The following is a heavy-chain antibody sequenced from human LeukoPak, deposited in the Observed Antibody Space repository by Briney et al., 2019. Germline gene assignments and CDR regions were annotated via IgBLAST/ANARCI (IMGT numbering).Heavy chain of an antibody. Sequence: GESLKISCKAYGYDFTSYFIGWVRQMPGKGLEWMGIIYPGDSDARYSPSFQGQVTISVDKSISTTYLQWSSLKASDTAMYYCARRSNVYYYYGMDVWGQGTTVTVSS. D-gene: IGHD3-16*01. V-gene: IGHV5-51*01. CDR2: IYPGDSDA. CDR3: ARRSNVYYYYGMDV. CDR1: GYDFTSYF. J-gene: IGHJ6*02.